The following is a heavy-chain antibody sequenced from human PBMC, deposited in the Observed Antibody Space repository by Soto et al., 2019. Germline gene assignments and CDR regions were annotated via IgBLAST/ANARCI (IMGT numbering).Heavy chain of an antibody. V-gene: IGHV4-59*01. CDR3: AGDRAYDFWSGYHWFDP. CDR2: IYYSGST. CDR1: GGSISSYY. J-gene: IGHJ5*02. Sequence: PSETLSLTCTVSGGSISSYYWSWIRQPPGKGLEWIGYIYYSGSTNYNPSLKSRVTISVDTSKNQFSLKLSSVTAADTAVYYCAGDRAYDFWSGYHWFDPWGQGTLVTVSS. D-gene: IGHD3-3*01.